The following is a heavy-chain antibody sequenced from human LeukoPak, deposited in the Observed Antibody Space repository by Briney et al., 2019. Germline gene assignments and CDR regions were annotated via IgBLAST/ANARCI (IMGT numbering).Heavy chain of an antibody. D-gene: IGHD6-13*01. V-gene: IGHV3-53*01. J-gene: IGHJ4*02. CDR1: GFTVNSNY. CDR2: LYNTGNT. Sequence: PGGSLRLSCAASGFTVNSNYLSWARQAPGKGLEWVSTLYNTGNTYYANSVKGRFSISRDNSKNTLFLQMNSLRAEDTAVYYCARLTPAAGRLYFVDWGPGTLVTVSS. CDR3: ARLTPAAGRLYFVD.